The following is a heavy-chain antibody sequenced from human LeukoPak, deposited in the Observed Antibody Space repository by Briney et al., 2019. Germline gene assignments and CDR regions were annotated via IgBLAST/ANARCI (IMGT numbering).Heavy chain of an antibody. V-gene: IGHV4-34*01. CDR3: ARGRRAWVWFSESTHHWYFDL. Sequence: SETLSLTCAVYGGSFSGYYWSWIRQPPGKGLEWIGEINHSGSTNYNPSLKSRVTISVDTSKNQFSLKLSSVTAADTAVYYCARGRRAWVWFSESTHHWYFDLWGRGTLVTVSS. CDR2: INHSGST. J-gene: IGHJ2*01. D-gene: IGHD3-10*01. CDR1: GGSFSGYY.